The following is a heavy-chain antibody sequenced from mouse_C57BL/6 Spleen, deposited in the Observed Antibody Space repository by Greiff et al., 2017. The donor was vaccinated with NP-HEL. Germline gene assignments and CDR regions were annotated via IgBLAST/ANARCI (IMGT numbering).Heavy chain of an antibody. CDR3: ARQGVLRTGQDWYFDV. CDR2: INSDGGST. D-gene: IGHD1-1*01. Sequence: EVKLMESGGGLVQPGESLKLSCESNEYEFPSHDMSWVRKTPEKRLELVAAINSDGGSTYYPDTMERRFIISRDNTKKTLYLQMSSLRSEDTALYYCARQGVLRTGQDWYFDVWGTGTTVTVSS. CDR1: EYEFPSHD. J-gene: IGHJ1*03. V-gene: IGHV5-2*01.